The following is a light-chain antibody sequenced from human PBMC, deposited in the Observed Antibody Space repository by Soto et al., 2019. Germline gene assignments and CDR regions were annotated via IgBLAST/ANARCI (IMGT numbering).Light chain of an antibody. CDR1: QSVSSSY. J-gene: IGKJ2*01. Sequence: EIVLTQSPGTLSLSPGERATLSCRASQSVSSSYLSWFQQKPGQAPRLLIYGASSRATGIPDRFSGSGSGTDFTLTISRLEAEDFAVYYCQHYGRTPPYTFGQGTKLEIK. CDR2: GAS. V-gene: IGKV3-20*01. CDR3: QHYGRTPPYT.